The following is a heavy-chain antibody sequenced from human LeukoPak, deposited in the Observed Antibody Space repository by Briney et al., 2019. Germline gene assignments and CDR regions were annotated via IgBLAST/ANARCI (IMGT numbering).Heavy chain of an antibody. CDR1: GGSISSSSYY. CDR2: IYYSGST. CDR3: ARRRYSYGYDY. Sequence: SESLSLTCTVSGGSISSSSYYWGWIRQPPGKGLEWIGSIYYSGSTYYNPSLKSRVTISVDTSKNQFSLKLSSVTAADTAVYYCARRRYSYGYDYWGQGTLVTVSS. V-gene: IGHV4-39*01. D-gene: IGHD5-18*01. J-gene: IGHJ4*02.